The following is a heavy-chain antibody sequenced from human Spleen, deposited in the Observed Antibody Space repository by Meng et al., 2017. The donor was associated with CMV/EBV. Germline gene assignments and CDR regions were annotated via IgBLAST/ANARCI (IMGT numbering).Heavy chain of an antibody. Sequence: ASVKVSCKASGYTFTSNAMNWVRQAPGQGLEWMEWINTNTGYPTYAQGFTGRYVFSLDTSVSTAYLQICSLKAEDTAVYYCACGNRHLQYYYGMDVWGQGTTVTVSS. V-gene: IGHV7-4-1*01. CDR2: INTNTGYP. J-gene: IGHJ6*02. CDR1: GYTFTSNA. CDR3: ACGNRHLQYYYGMDV. D-gene: IGHD1-26*01.